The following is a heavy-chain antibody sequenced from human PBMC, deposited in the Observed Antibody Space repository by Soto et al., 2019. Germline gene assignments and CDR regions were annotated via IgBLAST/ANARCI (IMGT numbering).Heavy chain of an antibody. CDR2: ISYDGSNK. CDR1: GFSFSSYG. CDR3: VKDRRTEAYGMEV. Sequence: PGGSLRLSCAASGFSFSSYGMHWVRQAPGKGLEWVAVISYDGSNKYYADYVKGRFTISRDTSKNTLYLQMNILRADDTAVFYCVKDRRTEAYGMEVWGQGTTVTVSS. J-gene: IGHJ6*02. V-gene: IGHV3-30*18. D-gene: IGHD2-2*01.